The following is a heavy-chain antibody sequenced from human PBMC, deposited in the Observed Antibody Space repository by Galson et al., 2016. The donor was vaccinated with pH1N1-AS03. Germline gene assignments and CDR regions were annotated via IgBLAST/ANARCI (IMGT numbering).Heavy chain of an antibody. CDR3: VGGMGSGHNRGFDI. D-gene: IGHD5-24*01. J-gene: IGHJ3*02. CDR1: GYTFTRYD. CDR2: INPSDGGT. V-gene: IGHV1-46*01. Sequence: SVKVSCKASGYTFTRYDMHWVRQAPGQGLEWMGIINPSDGGTSFAQKFQGRVNMTRDTSTSTVYMELSSLRSEDTAVYYGVGGMGSGHNRGFDIWGQGTMVTVSS.